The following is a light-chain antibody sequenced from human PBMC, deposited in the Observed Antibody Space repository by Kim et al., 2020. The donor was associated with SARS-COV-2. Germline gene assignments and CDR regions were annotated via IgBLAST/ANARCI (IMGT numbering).Light chain of an antibody. CDR1: NIGSKS. CDR2: YDS. Sequence: SYELTQPPSVSVAPGKTARITCGGNNIGSKSVHWYQQKPGQAPVLVIYYDSDRPSGIPERFSGSNSGNTATLTISRVEAGDEADYYCQAWDSSTDHRGFG. J-gene: IGLJ3*02. V-gene: IGLV3-21*04. CDR3: QAWDSSTDHRG.